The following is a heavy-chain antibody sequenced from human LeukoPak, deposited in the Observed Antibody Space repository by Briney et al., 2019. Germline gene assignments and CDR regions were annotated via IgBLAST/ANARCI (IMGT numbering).Heavy chain of an antibody. J-gene: IGHJ5*02. CDR3: ARARELYCSSTSCYAVWFDP. Sequence: PSETLSLTCAVYGGSFSGYYWSWIRQPPGKGLEWIGEINHSGSTNYNPSLKSRVTISVDTSKNQFSLKLSSVTAADTAVYYCARARELYCSSTSCYAVWFDPWGQGTLVTVSS. V-gene: IGHV4-34*01. CDR1: GGSFSGYY. CDR2: INHSGST. D-gene: IGHD2-2*01.